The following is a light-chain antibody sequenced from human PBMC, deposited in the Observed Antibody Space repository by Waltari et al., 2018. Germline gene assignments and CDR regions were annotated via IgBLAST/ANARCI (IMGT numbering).Light chain of an antibody. CDR1: SSDVGGYNS. CDR3: SSQSSDNVVL. CDR2: DVS. J-gene: IGLJ2*01. V-gene: IGLV2-14*03. Sequence: QSALTQPASVSGSPGQSITLSCPGTSSDVGGYNSVSWYQDHPGQAPKVIIYDVSDRPSGISERFAGSKSGNTASLTISGLQAEDEADYYCSSQSSDNVVLFGGGTKLTVL.